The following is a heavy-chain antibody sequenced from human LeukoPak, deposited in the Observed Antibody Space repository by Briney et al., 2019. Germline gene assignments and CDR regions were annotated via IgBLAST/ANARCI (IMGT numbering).Heavy chain of an antibody. Sequence: SSGDYYWSWIRQPPGKGLEWVSGINWNGGSTGYADSVKGRFTISRDNAKNSLYLQMNSLRAEDTALYYCARDFRGDCSGGSCPPFDYWGQGTLVTVSS. CDR3: ARDFRGDCSGGSCPPFDY. D-gene: IGHD2-15*01. CDR1: SSGDYY. CDR2: INWNGGST. J-gene: IGHJ4*02. V-gene: IGHV3-20*03.